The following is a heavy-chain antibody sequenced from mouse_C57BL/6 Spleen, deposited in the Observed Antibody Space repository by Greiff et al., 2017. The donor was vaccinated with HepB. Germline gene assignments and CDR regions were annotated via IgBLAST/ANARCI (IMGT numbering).Heavy chain of an antibody. Sequence: EVKLMESGGGLVKPGGSLKLSCAASGFTFSSYAMSWVRQTPEKRLEWVATISDGGSYTYYPDNVKGRFTISRDNAKNNLYLQMSHLKSEDTAMYCCARDSSGPFDYWGQGTTLTVSS. J-gene: IGHJ2*01. V-gene: IGHV5-4*01. CDR2: ISDGGSYT. D-gene: IGHD3-2*02. CDR1: GFTFSSYA. CDR3: ARDSSGPFDY.